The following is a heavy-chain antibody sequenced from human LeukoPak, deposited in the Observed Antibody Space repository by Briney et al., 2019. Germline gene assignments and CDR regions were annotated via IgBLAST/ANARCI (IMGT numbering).Heavy chain of an antibody. CDR1: GFTLSSNY. CDR3: AREYYDVVVVAATYAFDI. D-gene: IGHD2-15*01. CDR2: ISYDGSNK. J-gene: IGHJ3*02. Sequence: GGSLRLSCAASGFTLSSNYMSWVRQAPGKGLEWVAVISYDGSNKYYADSVKGRFTISRDNSKNTLYLQMNSLRAEDTAVYYCAREYYDVVVVAATYAFDIWGQGTMVTVSS. V-gene: IGHV3-30-3*01.